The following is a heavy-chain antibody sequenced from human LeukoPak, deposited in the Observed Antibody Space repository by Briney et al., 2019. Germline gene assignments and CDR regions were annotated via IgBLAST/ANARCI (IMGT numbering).Heavy chain of an antibody. CDR2: ISSSSSTI. V-gene: IGHV3-48*01. CDR3: ARDFGSSGWYLGFSY. J-gene: IGHJ4*02. CDR1: GFTFSSYS. D-gene: IGHD6-19*01. Sequence: GGSLRLSCAASGFTFSSYSMNWVRQAPGKGLEWVSYISSSSSTIYYADSVKGRFTISRDNAKNSLYLQMNSLRAEDTAVYYCARDFGSSGWYLGFSYWGQGTLVTVSS.